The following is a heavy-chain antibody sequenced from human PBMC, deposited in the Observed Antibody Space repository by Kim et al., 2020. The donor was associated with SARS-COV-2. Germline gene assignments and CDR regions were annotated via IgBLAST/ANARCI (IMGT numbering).Heavy chain of an antibody. J-gene: IGHJ5*02. CDR1: GGSISSYY. D-gene: IGHD3-3*01. V-gene: IGHV4-59*01. Sequence: SETLSLTCTVSGGSISSYYWSWIRQPPGKGLEWIGYIYYSGSTNYNPSLKSRVTISVDTSKNQFSLKLSSVTAADKAVYYCTRERGGYDFWSGYLGSWFDPCGQVTLVTVS. CDR3: TRERGGYDFWSGYLGSWFDP. CDR2: IYYSGST.